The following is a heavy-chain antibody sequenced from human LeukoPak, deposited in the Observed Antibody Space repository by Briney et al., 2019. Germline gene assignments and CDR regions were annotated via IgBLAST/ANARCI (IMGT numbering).Heavy chain of an antibody. CDR2: ITPIFGTA. J-gene: IGHJ4*02. CDR3: ARSFDILTEYYFDY. D-gene: IGHD3-9*01. CDR1: GGTFSSYA. V-gene: IGHV1-69*01. Sequence: ASVKDSCKASGGTFSSYALSWVRQAPGQGLEWMGGITPIFGTANYAQKFQGRVTITADESTSTVYMELSSLRSEDTAVYYCARSFDILTEYYFDYWGQGTLVTVSS.